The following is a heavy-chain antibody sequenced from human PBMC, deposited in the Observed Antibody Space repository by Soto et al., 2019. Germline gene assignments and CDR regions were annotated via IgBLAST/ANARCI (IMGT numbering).Heavy chain of an antibody. D-gene: IGHD2-21*02. CDR2: ISGGST. J-gene: IGHJ4*02. CDR3: AKDLFIRDFWSGHLSCGGDCYYY. CDR1: GFTFSSYA. Sequence: GSLRLSCAASGFTFSSYAMSWVRQAPGKGLEWVSAISGGSTYYADSVKGRFTISRDNSKNTLYLQMNSLRAEDTAVYYCAKDLFIRDFWSGHLSCGGDCYYYWGQGTLVTFSS. V-gene: IGHV3-23*01.